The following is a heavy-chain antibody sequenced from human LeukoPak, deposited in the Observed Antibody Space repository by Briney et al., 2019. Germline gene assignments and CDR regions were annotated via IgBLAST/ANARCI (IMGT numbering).Heavy chain of an antibody. Sequence: GGSLRLSCAASGFTFSSYGMHWVRQAPGKGLEWVAVIWYDGSNKYYADSVKGRFTISGDNSKNTLYLQMNSLRAEDTAVYYCAKDTEPWIQAYYFDYWGQGTLVTVSS. V-gene: IGHV3-33*06. D-gene: IGHD5-18*01. CDR3: AKDTEPWIQAYYFDY. J-gene: IGHJ4*02. CDR2: IWYDGSNK. CDR1: GFTFSSYG.